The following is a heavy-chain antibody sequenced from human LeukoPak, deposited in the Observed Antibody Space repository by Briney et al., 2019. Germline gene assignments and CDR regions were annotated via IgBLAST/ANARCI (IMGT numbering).Heavy chain of an antibody. V-gene: IGHV3-33*01. CDR1: GFTFSSYG. Sequence: GGSLRLSCAASGFTFSSYGMHWVRQAPGKGLEWVAIIWYDRSNKYYADSVRGRFTISRDDSKNTLYLQMNSLRVEDTAVYYCARAHTTYCYDSSGYYFDYWGQGTLVTVSS. D-gene: IGHD3-22*01. CDR3: ARAHTTYCYDSSGYYFDY. J-gene: IGHJ4*02. CDR2: IWYDRSNK.